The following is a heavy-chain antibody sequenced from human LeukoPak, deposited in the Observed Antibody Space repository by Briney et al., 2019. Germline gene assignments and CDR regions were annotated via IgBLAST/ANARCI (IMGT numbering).Heavy chain of an antibody. J-gene: IGHJ4*02. CDR3: ASQGSSYGYYFDY. V-gene: IGHV1-8*01. CDR2: MNPNSGNT. D-gene: IGHD5-18*01. Sequence: ASVKVSCKASGYTFTSYDINWVRQATGQGLEWMGWMNPNSGNTGYAQKFQGRVTITTDESTGTAYMELSSLRSEDTAVYYCASQGSSYGYYFDYWGQGTLVTVSS. CDR1: GYTFTSYD.